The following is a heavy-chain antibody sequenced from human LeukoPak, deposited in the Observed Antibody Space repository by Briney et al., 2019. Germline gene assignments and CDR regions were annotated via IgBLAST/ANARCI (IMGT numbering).Heavy chain of an antibody. CDR2: ISYDGSNK. V-gene: IGHV3-30*14. CDR1: GFTFSSYA. Sequence: GRSLRLSCAASGFTFSSYAMHWVRQAPGKGLEWVAVISYDGSNKYYADSVKGRFTISRDNSKNTLYLQMGSLRAEDMAVYYCARGEQGATPTNFDYWGQGTLVTVSS. D-gene: IGHD1-26*01. CDR3: ARGEQGATPTNFDY. J-gene: IGHJ4*02.